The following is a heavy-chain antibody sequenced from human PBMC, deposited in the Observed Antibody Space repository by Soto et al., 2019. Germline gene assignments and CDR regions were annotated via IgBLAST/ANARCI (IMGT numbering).Heavy chain of an antibody. CDR3: ARDRFEGYGMDI. Sequence: SETLSLTCTVSGGSISSGDYYWSWIRQPPGKGLEWIGYIYYSGSTYYNPSLKSRVTISVDTSKNQFSLKLSSVTAADTAVYYCARDRFEGYGMDIWGQGTTVTVSS. J-gene: IGHJ6*02. CDR2: IYYSGST. V-gene: IGHV4-30-4*01. D-gene: IGHD3-9*01. CDR1: GGSISSGDYY.